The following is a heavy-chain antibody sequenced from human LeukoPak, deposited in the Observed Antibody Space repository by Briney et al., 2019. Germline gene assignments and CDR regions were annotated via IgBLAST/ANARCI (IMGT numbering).Heavy chain of an antibody. V-gene: IGHV4-4*07. CDR3: ARDGFYCSGSDCSKGRWYSHYYMDV. Sequence: SETLSLTCTVSGGSISSYYWTWIRQPAGKGLEWIGRIYASGNTDYSPSLKSRLTISLDTSKNQFSLRLSSVTAADTAVYYCARDGFYCSGSDCSKGRWYSHYYMDVWGKGTTVTVSS. J-gene: IGHJ6*03. CDR2: IYASGNT. CDR1: GGSISSYY. D-gene: IGHD5-12*01.